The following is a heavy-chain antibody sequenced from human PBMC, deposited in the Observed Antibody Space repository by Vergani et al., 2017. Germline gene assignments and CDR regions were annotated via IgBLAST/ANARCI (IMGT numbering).Heavy chain of an antibody. CDR3: ASSPMVRGAQDAFDI. V-gene: IGHV1-69*01. D-gene: IGHD3-10*01. Sequence: QVQLVQSGAEVKKPGASVKVSCKASGYTFTGYYMHWVRQAPGQGLEWMGGIIPIFGTANYAQKFQGRVKITADESTSTAYMELSSLRSEDTAVYYCASSPMVRGAQDAFDIWGQGTMVTVSS. CDR1: GYTFTGYY. J-gene: IGHJ3*02. CDR2: IIPIFGTA.